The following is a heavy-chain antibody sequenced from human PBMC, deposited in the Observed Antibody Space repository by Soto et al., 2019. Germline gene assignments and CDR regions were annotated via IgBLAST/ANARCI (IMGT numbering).Heavy chain of an antibody. V-gene: IGHV4-30-2*01. CDR1: GGSISSGDYP. D-gene: IGHD1-26*01. CDR3: ASYRWLQPRFAY. Sequence: QLQLQESGSGLVKPSQTLSLTCAVSGGSISSGDYPWTWIRQPPGKGLEWIGYIYHSGSTYYNPSHTRRVTRSEDRSKNQVSLRLSSVTAAHTDVYYCASYRWLQPRFAYWCQGTLVTVSS. J-gene: IGHJ4*02. CDR2: IYHSGST.